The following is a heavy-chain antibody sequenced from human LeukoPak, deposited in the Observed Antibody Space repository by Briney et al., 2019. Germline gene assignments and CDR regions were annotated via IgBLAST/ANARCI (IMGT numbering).Heavy chain of an antibody. V-gene: IGHV3-7*01. Sequence: GGSLRLSCAASGFTFSSYAMSWVRQAPGKGLEWVANIKQDGSEKYYVDSVKGRFTISRDNARNSLYLQMNSLRAEDTAVYYCARSMSGGDAFDIWGQGTMVTVSS. CDR2: IKQDGSEK. D-gene: IGHD3-10*02. CDR3: ARSMSGGDAFDI. CDR1: GFTFSSYA. J-gene: IGHJ3*02.